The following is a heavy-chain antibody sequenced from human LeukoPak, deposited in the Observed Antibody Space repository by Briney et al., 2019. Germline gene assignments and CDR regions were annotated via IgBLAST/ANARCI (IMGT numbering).Heavy chain of an antibody. D-gene: IGHD6-19*01. CDR2: IWYDGSNK. Sequence: GGSLRLSCAASGFTLSSYGMHWVRQAPGKGLEWVAVIWYDGSNKYYADSVKGRFTISRDNSKNTLYLQMNSLTAEDTAVYYCAREGVAVAGASAFDIWGQGTMVTVSS. J-gene: IGHJ3*02. V-gene: IGHV3-33*01. CDR3: AREGVAVAGASAFDI. CDR1: GFTLSSYG.